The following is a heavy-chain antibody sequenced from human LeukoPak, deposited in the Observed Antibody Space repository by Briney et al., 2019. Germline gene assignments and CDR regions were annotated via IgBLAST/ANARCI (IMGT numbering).Heavy chain of an antibody. J-gene: IGHJ4*02. D-gene: IGHD6-13*01. CDR1: GGTFSSYA. CDR2: IIPIFGTA. V-gene: IGHV1-69*05. CDR3: ARDRIEADRYFDY. Sequence: SVKVSCKASGGTFSSYAISWVRQAPGQGLEWMGGIIPIFGTANYAQKFQGRVTIATDESTSTAYMELSSLRSEDTAVYYCARDRIEADRYFDYWGQGTLVTVSS.